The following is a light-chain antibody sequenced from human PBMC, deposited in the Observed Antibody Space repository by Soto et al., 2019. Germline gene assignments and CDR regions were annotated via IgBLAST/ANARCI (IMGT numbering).Light chain of an antibody. J-gene: IGKJ2*01. CDR2: DAS. V-gene: IGKV1-33*01. Sequence: DIQMTQSPSSLSASVGDRVTITCQASQDISNYLKWYQQKPGKAPKLLIYDASNLETGVPSRFSGSGSGTDFTFTISSLQPEEIATYYCQQYDNLRQTFGQGTKLEIK. CDR1: QDISNY. CDR3: QQYDNLRQT.